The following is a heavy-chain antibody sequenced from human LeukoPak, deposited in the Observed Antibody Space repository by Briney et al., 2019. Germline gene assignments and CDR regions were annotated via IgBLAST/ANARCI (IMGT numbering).Heavy chain of an antibody. D-gene: IGHD3-3*01. V-gene: IGHV3-7*01. CDR1: GFTFNGYW. CDR3: TRDFGRSSYYFDF. J-gene: IGHJ4*02. Sequence: GGSLRLSCAASGFTFNGYWMSWVRQAPGKGLEGGANIKQDGSEKYYVDSVRGRVTISRDNAENSLFLQMNRLRVEDTAVYYCTRDFGRSSYYFDFWGQGTLVTVSS. CDR2: IKQDGSEK.